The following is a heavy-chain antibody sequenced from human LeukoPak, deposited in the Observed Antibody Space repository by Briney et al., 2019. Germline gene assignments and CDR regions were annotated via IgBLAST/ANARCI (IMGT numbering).Heavy chain of an antibody. J-gene: IGHJ4*02. D-gene: IGHD3-9*01. Sequence: PSETLSLTCTVSGGSISSSSYYWGWIRQPPGKGLEWIGSIYYSGSTYYNPSLKSRVTISVDTSKNQFSLKLSSVTAADTAVYYCARTSYYDILTGLFDYWGQGTLVTVSS. CDR1: GGSISSSSYY. CDR2: IYYSGST. CDR3: ARTSYYDILTGLFDY. V-gene: IGHV4-39*01.